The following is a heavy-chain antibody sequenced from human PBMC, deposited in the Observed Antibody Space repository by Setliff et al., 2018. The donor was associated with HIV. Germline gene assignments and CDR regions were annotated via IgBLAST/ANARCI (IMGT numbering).Heavy chain of an antibody. J-gene: IGHJ6*02. D-gene: IGHD3-9*01. CDR1: GGSISSSSYY. V-gene: IGHV4-39*07. CDR2: IYYRGST. CDR3: ARGALIGYGWSYFGMDV. Sequence: LSLTCTVSGGSISSSSYYWGWIRQPPGKGLEWIGSIYYRGSTYCNPSLKSRVTISVDTSKNQFSLKLSSVTAADTAVYYCARGALIGYGWSYFGMDVWGQGTTVTVSS.